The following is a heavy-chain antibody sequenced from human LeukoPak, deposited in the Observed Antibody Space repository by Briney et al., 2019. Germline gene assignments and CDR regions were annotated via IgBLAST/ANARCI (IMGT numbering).Heavy chain of an antibody. CDR1: GFTFSSYA. V-gene: IGHV3-23*01. CDR2: ISGSGGNT. J-gene: IGHJ4*02. Sequence: GGSLRLSCAASGFTFSSYAMSWVRQAPGKGLEWVSAISGSGGNTYYADSVKGRFTISRDNSKNTLYLKMNSLRAEDTAVYYCAKEYCSGGSCYPGFDYWGQGTLVTVSS. D-gene: IGHD2-15*01. CDR3: AKEYCSGGSCYPGFDY.